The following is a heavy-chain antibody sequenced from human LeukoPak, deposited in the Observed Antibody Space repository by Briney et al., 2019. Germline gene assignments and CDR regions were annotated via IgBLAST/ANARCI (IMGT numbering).Heavy chain of an antibody. D-gene: IGHD6-19*01. Sequence: GGSLRLSCAASGFTFSSYAMSWVRQAPGKGLEWVSAISGSGGSTYYADSVKGRFTVSRDNSKNTLYLQMNSLRAEDTAVYYCAREPSESSAWYDLWGQGTLVTVSS. V-gene: IGHV3-23*01. CDR1: GFTFSSYA. CDR2: ISGSGGST. J-gene: IGHJ5*02. CDR3: AREPSESSAWYDL.